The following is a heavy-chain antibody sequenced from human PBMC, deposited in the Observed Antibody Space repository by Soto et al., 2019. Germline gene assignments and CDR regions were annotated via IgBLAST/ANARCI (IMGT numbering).Heavy chain of an antibody. CDR1: GLTFSRYW. J-gene: IGHJ5*02. D-gene: IGHD1-26*01. CDR3: ATVETGSYNWFDP. V-gene: IGHV3-74*01. Sequence: PGGSLRLSCAASGLTFSRYWMHWVRQAPGKGLVWVSRINSDGSSTTYADSVKGRFTISGDNAKNTLFLQMNSLRAEDTAVYYCATVETGSYNWFDPWGQGTLVTVSS. CDR2: INSDGSST.